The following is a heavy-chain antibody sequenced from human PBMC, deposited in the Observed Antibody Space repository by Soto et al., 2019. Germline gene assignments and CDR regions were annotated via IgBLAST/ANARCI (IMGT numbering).Heavy chain of an antibody. CDR2: ISPNGNNA. CDR3: VRGPSHGAFDI. Sequence: QVQLVESGGDVVQPGRSLRLPCAASGSTFSSYDIHWVRQAPGKGLECVAHISPNGNNAFYADSVKGRFTISRDNARNTVYLQVNSLRPEDTAVFHCVRGPSHGAFDIWGQGTLVTVSS. J-gene: IGHJ3*02. V-gene: IGHV3-30-3*01. CDR1: GSTFSSYD.